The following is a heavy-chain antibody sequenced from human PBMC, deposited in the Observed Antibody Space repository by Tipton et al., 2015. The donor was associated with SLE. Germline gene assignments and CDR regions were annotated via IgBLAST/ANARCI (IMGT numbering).Heavy chain of an antibody. D-gene: IGHD3-9*01. V-gene: IGHV4-34*01. Sequence: TLSLTCAVSGGSFRGFHWDWFRQAPGKGLEWIGEINHSGSTNYNPSLKGRITLSVDTSRNQISLKLSAVTAADTAVYYCARRYDLSTGILNWGQGTLATVSS. CDR2: INHSGST. CDR1: GGSFRGFH. J-gene: IGHJ4*02. CDR3: ARRYDLSTGILN.